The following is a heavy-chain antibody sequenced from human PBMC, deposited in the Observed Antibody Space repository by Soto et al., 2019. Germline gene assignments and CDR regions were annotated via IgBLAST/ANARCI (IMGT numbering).Heavy chain of an antibody. D-gene: IGHD3-3*01. Sequence: LGESLKIYCKGSGYSFTSYHIVWVRQMPGKGLEWMGIIYPGDSETRYSPSLQGQVTMPADKSTVTAYLPWSSLKASGRAVCYCTRPASTIFRVVKSYYYHYGMDVWGKESTFTVSS. J-gene: IGHJ6*04. CDR3: TRPASTIFRVVKSYYYHYGMDV. CDR1: GYSFTSYH. V-gene: IGHV5-51*01. CDR2: IYPGDSET.